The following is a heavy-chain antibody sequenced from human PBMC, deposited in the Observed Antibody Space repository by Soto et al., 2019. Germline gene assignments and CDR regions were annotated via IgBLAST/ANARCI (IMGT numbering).Heavy chain of an antibody. J-gene: IGHJ4*02. V-gene: IGHV3-9*01. CDR2: ISWNSNII. D-gene: IGHD2-15*01. CDR3: AKGGPDGFCSGGRCYFDY. Sequence: DVQLVESGGGLVQPGRSLRLSCAASGFTFDDYAMHWVRRVPGKGLXXXXSISWNSNIIGYADSVKGRFTISRDNAKNSLYLQMNSLRPEDTALYYCAKGGPDGFCSGGRCYFDYWGQGTLVTVSS. CDR1: GFTFDDYA.